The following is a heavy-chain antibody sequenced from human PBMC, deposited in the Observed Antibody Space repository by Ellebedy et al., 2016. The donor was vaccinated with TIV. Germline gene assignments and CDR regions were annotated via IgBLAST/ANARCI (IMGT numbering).Heavy chain of an antibody. Sequence: GGSLRLXCTASGFTFSSFAMSWVRQAPGKGLEWVSSISGTGDITYYADSVKGRFTISRDNSKTTLYLQMNNLRAEDTAVYYCAKDRDYSSSYYRGDGSFDVWGQGTMVTVSS. D-gene: IGHD6-13*01. CDR1: GFTFSSFA. CDR2: ISGTGDIT. J-gene: IGHJ3*01. V-gene: IGHV3-23*01. CDR3: AKDRDYSSSYYRGDGSFDV.